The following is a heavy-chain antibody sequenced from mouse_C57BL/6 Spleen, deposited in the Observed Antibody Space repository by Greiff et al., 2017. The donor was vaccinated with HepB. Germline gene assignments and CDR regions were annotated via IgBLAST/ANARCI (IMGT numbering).Heavy chain of an antibody. D-gene: IGHD2-4*01. CDR1: GYTFTDYY. V-gene: IGHV1-19*01. Sequence: VQLKQSGPVLVKPGASVKMSCKASGYTFTDYYMNWVKQSHGKSLEWIGVINPYNGGTSYNQKFKGKATLTVDKSSSTAYMELNSLTSEDSAVYYCARMGPYDYDGSFDYWGQGTTLTVSS. CDR2: INPYNGGT. CDR3: ARMGPYDYDGSFDY. J-gene: IGHJ2*01.